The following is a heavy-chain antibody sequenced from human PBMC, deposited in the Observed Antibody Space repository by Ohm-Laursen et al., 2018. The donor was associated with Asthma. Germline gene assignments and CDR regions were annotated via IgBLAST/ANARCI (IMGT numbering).Heavy chain of an antibody. Sequence: GTLSLTCTVSGGSVTGGSFYWSWIRQPPGKGLEWIAYIYYGGSTNYNPSLKSRVTISVDTSKNQFSLALSSVTAADTAVYYCARLSGYTISFGGVISGWFDPWGQGTQVTVSS. D-gene: IGHD3-16*01. V-gene: IGHV4-61*01. CDR3: ARLSGYTISFGGVISGWFDP. CDR1: GGSVTGGSFY. J-gene: IGHJ5*02. CDR2: IYYGGST.